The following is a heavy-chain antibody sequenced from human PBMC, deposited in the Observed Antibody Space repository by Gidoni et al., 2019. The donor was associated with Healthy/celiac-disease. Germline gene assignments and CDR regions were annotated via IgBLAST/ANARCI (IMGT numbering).Heavy chain of an antibody. Sequence: GSLRLSCAASGFTVSSNYMNWVRHAPVEGREWVSVTCTGGRPYYADSVKGGFTISRENSKNTLYLQMNSLRAEDTAVYYCAMLAGVYDSSGYYYYFYGMDVWGQGTTVTVSS. CDR2: TCTGGRP. D-gene: IGHD3-22*01. CDR1: GFTVSSNY. J-gene: IGHJ6*02. CDR3: AMLAGVYDSSGYYYYFYGMDV. V-gene: IGHV3-53*01.